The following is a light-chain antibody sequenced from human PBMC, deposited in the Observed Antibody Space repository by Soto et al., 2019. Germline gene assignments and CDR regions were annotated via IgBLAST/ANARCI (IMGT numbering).Light chain of an antibody. J-gene: IGLJ2*01. Sequence: QSALTQPPSASGSPGQSVTISCTGSSSDVGGYNYVSWYQQHPGRAPKLVIYEVNKRPSGVPDRFSGSKSGNTASLTVSGLQADDEADYYCNSYAGSNDFVVFGGGTKLTVL. V-gene: IGLV2-8*01. CDR3: NSYAGSNDFVV. CDR1: SSDVGGYNY. CDR2: EVN.